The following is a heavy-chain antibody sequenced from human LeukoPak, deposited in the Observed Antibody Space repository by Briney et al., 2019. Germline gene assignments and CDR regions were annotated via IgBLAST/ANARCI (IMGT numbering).Heavy chain of an antibody. CDR2: MYPSGST. J-gene: IGHJ4*02. D-gene: IGHD3-10*01. V-gene: IGHV4-4*07. CDR3: ARDHYGSGSYKSYFDY. CDR1: GGSISNYY. Sequence: PSETLSLTCTVSGGSISNYYWSWLRQPAGKGLEWIGRMYPSGSTKYNPSLKSRVIISVDNSKNLLSLKLTSVTAADTAVYFCARDHYGSGSYKSYFDYWGQGTQVTVSS.